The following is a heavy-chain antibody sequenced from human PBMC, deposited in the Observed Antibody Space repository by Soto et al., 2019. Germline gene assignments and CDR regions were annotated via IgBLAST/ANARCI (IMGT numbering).Heavy chain of an antibody. D-gene: IGHD3-10*01. CDR3: AKDHSQLWFGEPH. CDR2: ISGSGGST. J-gene: IGHJ6*02. CDR1: GFTFSSYA. Sequence: EVQLLESGGGLVQPGGSLRLSCAASGFTFSSYAMSWVRQAPGKGLEWVSAISGSGGSTYYADAVKGRFTISRDNSKNTLYLQMNSLRAEDTAVYYCAKDHSQLWFGEPHRGHGTTVTVSS. V-gene: IGHV3-23*01.